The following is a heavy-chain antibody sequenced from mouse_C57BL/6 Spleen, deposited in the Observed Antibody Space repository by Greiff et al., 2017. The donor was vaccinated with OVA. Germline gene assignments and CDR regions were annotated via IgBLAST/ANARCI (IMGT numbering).Heavy chain of an antibody. V-gene: IGHV15-2*01. D-gene: IGHD1-1*01. CDR1: DSEVFPIAY. CDR2: ILPSIGRT. CDR3: ARRYYGSSYWYFDV. Sequence: SGSELRSPGSSVKLSCKDFDSEVFPIAYMSWVRQKPGHGYEWIGGILPSIGRTIYGEKFEDKATLDADTLSNTAYLELNSLTSEDSAIYYCARRYYGSSYWYFDVWGTGTTVTVSS. J-gene: IGHJ1*03.